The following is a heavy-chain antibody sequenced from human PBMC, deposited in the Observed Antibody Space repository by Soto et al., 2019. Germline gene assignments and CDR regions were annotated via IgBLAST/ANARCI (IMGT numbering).Heavy chain of an antibody. J-gene: IGHJ4*02. CDR2: IYYSGST. D-gene: IGHD5-12*01. Sequence: SETLSLTCTVSGGSISSYYWSWIRQPPGKGLEWIGYIYYSGSTNYNPSLKSRVTISVDTSKNQFSLKLSSVTAADTAVYYCARDPRDGYNPFFDYWGQGTLVTVSS. V-gene: IGHV4-59*01. CDR1: GGSISSYY. CDR3: ARDPRDGYNPFFDY.